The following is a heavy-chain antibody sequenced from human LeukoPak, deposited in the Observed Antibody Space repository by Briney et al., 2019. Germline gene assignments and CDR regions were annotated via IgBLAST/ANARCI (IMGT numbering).Heavy chain of an antibody. CDR3: ARGQGATVPQVGKNWFDP. J-gene: IGHJ5*02. CDR2: VNESGGT. D-gene: IGHD1-26*01. CDR1: IDSFSNYH. Sequence: PETLSLTCAVYIDSFSNYHWNWIRQTPAKGMEWIGEVNESGGTNISPSLRSRVILSVDTSKNQFSLKLISVTVADTAIYYCARGQGATVPQVGKNWFDPWGQGTRVTVSS. V-gene: IGHV4-34*01.